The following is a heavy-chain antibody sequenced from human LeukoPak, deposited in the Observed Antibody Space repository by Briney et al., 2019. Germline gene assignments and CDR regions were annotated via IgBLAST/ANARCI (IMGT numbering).Heavy chain of an antibody. Sequence: SQTLSLTCTVSGGSISSGGYYWSWIRQHPGKGLEWIGYIYYSGSTYYNPSLKSRVTISVDTSKNQSSLKLSSVTAADTAVYYCAREVLRGVRGVMVPPYYYYGMDVWGKGTTVTVSS. J-gene: IGHJ6*04. CDR1: GGSISSGGYY. V-gene: IGHV4-31*03. CDR2: IYYSGST. D-gene: IGHD3-10*01. CDR3: AREVLRGVRGVMVPPYYYYGMDV.